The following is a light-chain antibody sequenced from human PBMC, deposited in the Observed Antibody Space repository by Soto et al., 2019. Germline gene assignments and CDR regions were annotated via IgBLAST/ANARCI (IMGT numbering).Light chain of an antibody. Sequence: EVVLTQSPGTLSLSPGERATLSCRASQSVAANYLAWYQQKRGQAPRLLIYGASSRATGTPDRFSGRGSGKDFTLTRSRREPEDVSLYYCHQYGTAPITFGPGTKVDIK. J-gene: IGKJ3*01. CDR3: HQYGTAPIT. CDR1: QSVAANY. CDR2: GAS. V-gene: IGKV3-20*01.